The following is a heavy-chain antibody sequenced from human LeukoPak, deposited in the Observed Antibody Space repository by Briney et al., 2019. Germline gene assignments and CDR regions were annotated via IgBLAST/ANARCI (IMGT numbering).Heavy chain of an antibody. CDR2: ISSSSSYI. Sequence: GGSLRLSCEASGFTFSSYSMNWVRQAPGKGLEWVSSISSSSSYIYYADSVKGRFTISRDNAKNSLYLQMNSLRAEDTAVYYCARASSSYDSSASSPSLIWGQGTMVTVSS. J-gene: IGHJ3*02. V-gene: IGHV3-21*01. D-gene: IGHD3-22*01. CDR3: ARASSSYDSSASSPSLI. CDR1: GFTFSSYS.